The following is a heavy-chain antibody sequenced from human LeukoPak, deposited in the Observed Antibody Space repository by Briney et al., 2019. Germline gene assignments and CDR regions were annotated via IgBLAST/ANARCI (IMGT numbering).Heavy chain of an antibody. Sequence: GGSLRLSCAASGFTFSSYSMNWVRQAPGKGLEWVSLIIGTGDSTYYADSVKGRFTISRDNSENTLYLQMNSLRAEDTAVYYCAKKGATHWYFDLWGRGTLVTVSS. J-gene: IGHJ2*01. V-gene: IGHV3-23*01. CDR1: GFTFSSYS. CDR2: IIGTGDST. CDR3: AKKGATHWYFDL.